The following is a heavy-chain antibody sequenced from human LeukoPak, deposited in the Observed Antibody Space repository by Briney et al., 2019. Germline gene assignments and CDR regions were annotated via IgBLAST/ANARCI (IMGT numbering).Heavy chain of an antibody. CDR3: ARARDSRGYQFKGFDY. D-gene: IGHD3-22*01. J-gene: IGHJ4*02. V-gene: IGHV4-4*07. Sequence: SETLSLTCTVSGGSIVSHYWNWIRQPAGRGLEWIGRFYASGTTNTSPSLKSRVTMSVDTSKNQFSLKLSSVTAADTAVYYCARARDSRGYQFKGFDYWGQGTLVTVSS. CDR2: FYASGTT. CDR1: GGSIVSHY.